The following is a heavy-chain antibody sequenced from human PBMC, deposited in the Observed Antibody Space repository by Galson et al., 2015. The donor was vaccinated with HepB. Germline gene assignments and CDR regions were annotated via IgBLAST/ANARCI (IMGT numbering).Heavy chain of an antibody. Sequence: SLRLSCAASGFTFSSYGMHWVRQAPGKGLEWVAVISYDGSNKYYADSVKGRFTISRDNSKNTLYLQMNSLRAEDTAVYYCAKDGGGLAIDYWGQGTLVTVSS. D-gene: IGHD2-15*01. CDR3: AKDGGGLAIDY. V-gene: IGHV3-30*18. CDR1: GFTFSSYG. CDR2: ISYDGSNK. J-gene: IGHJ4*02.